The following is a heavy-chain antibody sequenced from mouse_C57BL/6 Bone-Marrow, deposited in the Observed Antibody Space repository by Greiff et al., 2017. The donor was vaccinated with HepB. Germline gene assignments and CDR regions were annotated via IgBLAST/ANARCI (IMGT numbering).Heavy chain of an antibody. Sequence: QVQLQQSGAELMKPGASVKLSCKATGYTFTGYWIEWIKQRPGHGLEWIGEILPGSGSTNYNEKFKGKATFTADTSSNTAYMQLSSLTTEDSAIYYCARREDSSGYWFAYWGQGTLVTVSA. CDR2: ILPGSGST. J-gene: IGHJ3*01. CDR3: ARREDSSGYWFAY. CDR1: GYTFTGYW. D-gene: IGHD3-2*02. V-gene: IGHV1-9*01.